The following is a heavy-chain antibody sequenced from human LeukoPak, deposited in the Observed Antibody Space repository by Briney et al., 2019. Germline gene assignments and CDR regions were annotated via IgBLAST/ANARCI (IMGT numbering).Heavy chain of an antibody. J-gene: IGHJ3*02. CDR3: AKSPTVDAAFDI. Sequence: GGSLRLSCAASRFTFSSYAMNWVRQAPGKGLEWVSGIGYTGDSTFYADSVKGRFTVSRDSSKNTLFLHMNSLRAEDTALYYCAKSPTVDAAFDIWGQGTMVTVPS. CDR2: IGYTGDST. CDR1: RFTFSSYA. D-gene: IGHD4-23*01. V-gene: IGHV3-23*01.